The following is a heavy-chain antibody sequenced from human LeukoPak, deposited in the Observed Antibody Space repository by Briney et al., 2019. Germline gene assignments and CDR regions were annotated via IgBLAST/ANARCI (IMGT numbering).Heavy chain of an antibody. CDR3: ARGGSTDSIHSCGGNCYFLDY. Sequence: ASVKVSCKASGYTFTGNHMHWVRRAPGQGLEWMGWINPNSGGTNYAQKFQGRVIMTRDTSLSTAYMELSRLGSDDTAVYYCARGGSTDSIHSCGGNCYFLDYWGQGTLVTVSS. V-gene: IGHV1-2*02. CDR1: GYTFTGNH. CDR2: INPNSGGT. J-gene: IGHJ4*02. D-gene: IGHD2-21*02.